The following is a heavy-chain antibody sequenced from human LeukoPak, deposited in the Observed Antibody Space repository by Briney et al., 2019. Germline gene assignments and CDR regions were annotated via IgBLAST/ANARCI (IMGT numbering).Heavy chain of an antibody. CDR1: GYTFTGYY. J-gene: IGHJ4*02. CDR2: INPNSGGT. CDR3: ARRKVDTAMPDYFDY. Sequence: ASVKVSCKASGYTFTGYYMHWVRQAPGQGLEWMGWINPNSGGTNYAQKFQGRVTMTRDTSISTAYTELSRLRSDDTAMYYCARRKVDTAMPDYFDYWGQGTLVTVSS. V-gene: IGHV1-2*02. D-gene: IGHD5-18*01.